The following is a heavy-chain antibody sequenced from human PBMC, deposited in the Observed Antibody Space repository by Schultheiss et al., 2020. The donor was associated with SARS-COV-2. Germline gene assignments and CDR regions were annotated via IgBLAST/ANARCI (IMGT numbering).Heavy chain of an antibody. CDR2: ISGSGGST. V-gene: IGHV3-23*01. J-gene: IGHJ6*02. CDR1: GFTFDDYG. Sequence: GGSLRLSCAASGFTFDDYGMSWVRQVPGKGLEWVSAISGSGGSTYYADSVKGRFTISRDNSKNTLYLQMNSLRAEDTAVYYCAKDNYYYGMDVWGQGTTVTVSS. CDR3: AKDNYYYGMDV.